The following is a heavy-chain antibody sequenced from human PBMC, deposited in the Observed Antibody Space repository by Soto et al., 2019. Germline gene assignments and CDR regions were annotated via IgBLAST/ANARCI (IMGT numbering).Heavy chain of an antibody. D-gene: IGHD6-13*01. CDR2: ISSNSAYI. CDR1: GFTFRSFT. CDR3: TRDASRDSSARGWFDP. V-gene: IGHV3-21*01. Sequence: GGSLRLSCADSGFTFRSFTMNWVRQAPRKGLEWVSTISSNSAYIYYTDALRGRFTISRDNAKNSLHLQMNSLRAEDTAVYYCTRDASRDSSARGWFDPWGPGTLVTVSS. J-gene: IGHJ5*02.